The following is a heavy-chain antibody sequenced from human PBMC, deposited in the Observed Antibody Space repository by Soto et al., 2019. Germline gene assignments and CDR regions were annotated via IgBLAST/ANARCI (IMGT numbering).Heavy chain of an antibody. D-gene: IGHD4-17*01. J-gene: IGHJ3*02. CDR3: ARNYGDSSAFDI. CDR2: ASSFGTTT. Sequence: PGGSLRLSCVGSGFTFSDYYMSWIRQAPGKGLEWVSYASSFGTTTDYADSVKGRFTISRDNAKNSLYVQMNSLRVDDTAVYYCARNYGDSSAFDIWGQGTMVTVSS. V-gene: IGHV3-11*01. CDR1: GFTFSDYY.